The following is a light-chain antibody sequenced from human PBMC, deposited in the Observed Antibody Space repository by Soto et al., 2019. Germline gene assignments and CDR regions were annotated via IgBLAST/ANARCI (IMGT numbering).Light chain of an antibody. CDR1: QRISSW. Sequence: DIQMTQSPSTLSASVGDRVTITCRASQRISSWLAWYQQKPGKAPKLLIYDASSLDSGVPSRFSGSGSGTEFTLTISSLQPDDFATYHCQQYNTYWTFGQGTKVEIK. CDR2: DAS. V-gene: IGKV1-5*01. CDR3: QQYNTYWT. J-gene: IGKJ1*01.